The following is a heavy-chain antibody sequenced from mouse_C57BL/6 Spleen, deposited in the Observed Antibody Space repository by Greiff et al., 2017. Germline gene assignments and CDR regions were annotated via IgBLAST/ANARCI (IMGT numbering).Heavy chain of an antibody. Sequence: QVQLKQSGAELVRPGASVTLSCKASGYTFTDYEMHWVKQTPVHGLEWIGAIDPETGGTAYNQKFKGKAILTADKSSSTAYMELRSLTSEDSAVYYCTRGGYYDYFDYWGQGTTLTVSS. CDR2: IDPETGGT. J-gene: IGHJ2*01. D-gene: IGHD2-3*01. CDR3: TRGGYYDYFDY. CDR1: GYTFTDYE. V-gene: IGHV1-15*01.